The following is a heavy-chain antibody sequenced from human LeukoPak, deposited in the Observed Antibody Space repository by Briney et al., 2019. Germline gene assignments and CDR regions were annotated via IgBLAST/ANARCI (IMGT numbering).Heavy chain of an antibody. V-gene: IGHV3-23*01. J-gene: IGHJ4*02. CDR3: AKWPEGATPKFHH. Sequence: PGGSLRLSCAASGFTFSSYAMSWVRQAPGKGLEAPGKGLEWVSTISASVHATYYPDSVRGRFTISRDNSKSTLHLQMDSLRAEDSALYYCAKWPEGATPKFHHWGQGTLVTVSS. CDR1: GFTFSSYA. CDR2: ISASVHAT. D-gene: IGHD1-26*01.